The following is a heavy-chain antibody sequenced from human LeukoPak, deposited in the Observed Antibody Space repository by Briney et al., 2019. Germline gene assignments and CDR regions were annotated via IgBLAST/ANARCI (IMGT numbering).Heavy chain of an antibody. Sequence: GASVKVSCKASGYTFTSYGITWVRQAPGQGLEWMGWISAYGHTKLARNLQARVTVTIDTSTTTAYMELRSPSSDDTAVYFCARETASGYLGFDFWGQGTLITVSS. J-gene: IGHJ4*02. CDR2: ISAYGHT. D-gene: IGHD3-3*01. CDR3: ARETASGYLGFDF. V-gene: IGHV1-18*01. CDR1: GYTFTSYG.